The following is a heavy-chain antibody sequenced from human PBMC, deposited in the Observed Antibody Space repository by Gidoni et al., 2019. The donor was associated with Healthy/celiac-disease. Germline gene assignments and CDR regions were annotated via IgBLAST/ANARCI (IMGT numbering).Heavy chain of an antibody. CDR2: IKQDGSEK. J-gene: IGHJ4*02. D-gene: IGHD2-21*01. V-gene: IGHV3-7*03. CDR1: GFTFSSYW. CDR3: ARTEEFYLAYCGGDCYAFDY. Sequence: EVQLVESGGGLVQPGGSLRLSCAASGFTFSSYWMSWVRQAPGKGLEWVDKIKQDGSEKYYVDSVKGRFTISRDNAKNALYLQMNSLRAEDTAVYYCARTEEFYLAYCGGDCYAFDYWGQGTLVTVSS.